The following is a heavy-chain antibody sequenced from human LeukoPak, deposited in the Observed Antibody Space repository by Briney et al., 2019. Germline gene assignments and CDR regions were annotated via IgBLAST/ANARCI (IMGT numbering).Heavy chain of an antibody. CDR1: GFTFSDYY. D-gene: IGHD5-18*01. V-gene: IGHV3-11*01. Sequence: GGSLRLSCAASGFTFSDYYMSWIRQAPGKGLEWVSYISSSGSTIYYADSVRGRFTISRDNDKNSLYLQMNSLRAEDTAVYYCARALGYSYEIGFDYWGQGTLVTVSS. J-gene: IGHJ4*02. CDR2: ISSSGSTI. CDR3: ARALGYSYEIGFDY.